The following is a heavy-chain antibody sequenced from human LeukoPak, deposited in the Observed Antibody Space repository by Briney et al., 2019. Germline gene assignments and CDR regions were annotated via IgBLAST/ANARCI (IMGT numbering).Heavy chain of an antibody. Sequence: SETLSLTCTVSGGPISGSSYYWGWIRQPPGKGLEWIGSIYYSGSTNYNPSLKSRVTISVDTSKNQVSLKLKSVTTADTAVYYCARHGQQWLRLPFDYWGQGTLVTVSS. J-gene: IGHJ4*02. CDR3: ARHGQQWLRLPFDY. CDR2: IYYSGST. CDR1: GGPISGSSYY. D-gene: IGHD6-19*01. V-gene: IGHV4-39*01.